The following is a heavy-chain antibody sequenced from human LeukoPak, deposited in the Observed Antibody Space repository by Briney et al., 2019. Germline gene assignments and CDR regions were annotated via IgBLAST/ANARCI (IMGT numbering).Heavy chain of an antibody. CDR1: GGSISSDY. Sequence: SETLSLTCTVSGGSISSDYWSWIRQPPGKGLEWIGWISYSGSTNYNPSLKTRVTISVDTSKDQFSLKLSSVTAADTAVYYCARQASCSSTNCYPFDYWGQGTLVTVSS. V-gene: IGHV4-59*08. J-gene: IGHJ4*02. CDR3: ARQASCSSTNCYPFDY. CDR2: ISYSGST. D-gene: IGHD2-2*01.